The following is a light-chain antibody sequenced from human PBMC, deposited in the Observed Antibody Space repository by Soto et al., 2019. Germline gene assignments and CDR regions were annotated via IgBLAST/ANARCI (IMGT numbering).Light chain of an antibody. J-gene: IGLJ1*01. CDR2: DVS. V-gene: IGLV2-14*01. Sequence: PALTQPASVSGAPGGSSRISCTRTSADIGAYDHVSWYQQHPGKAPKLIIYDVSSRPSGVSNRFSGSKSANTASLTIFGLQAEDEADYFCSSYTDFSLYVFGTGTKFTVL. CDR3: SSYTDFSLYV. CDR1: SADIGAYDH.